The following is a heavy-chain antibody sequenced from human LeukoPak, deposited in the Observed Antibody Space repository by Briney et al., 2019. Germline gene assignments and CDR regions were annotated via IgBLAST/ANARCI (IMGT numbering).Heavy chain of an antibody. CDR1: GGSISSYY. D-gene: IGHD3-9*01. Sequence: PSETLSLTCTVSGGSISSYYWSWIRQPPGKGLEWIGYIYYSGSTNYNPSLKSRVTISVDTSKNQFSLKLSSVTAADTAVYYCAGQVYYDILTGYYSWFDPWGQGTLVTVPS. CDR2: IYYSGST. J-gene: IGHJ5*02. CDR3: AGQVYYDILTGYYSWFDP. V-gene: IGHV4-59*08.